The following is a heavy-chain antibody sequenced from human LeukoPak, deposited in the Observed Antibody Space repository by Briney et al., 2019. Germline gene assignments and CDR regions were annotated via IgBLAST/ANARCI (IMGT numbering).Heavy chain of an antibody. V-gene: IGHV3-30*18. CDR1: GFTFSSYG. J-gene: IGHJ4*02. CDR2: LSYDGGNK. D-gene: IGHD3-10*01. Sequence: GRSLRLSCAASGFTFSSYGMHWVRQAPGKGLEWVAALSYDGGNKYYADSVKGRFTISRDNSRNTLYLQMNSLRAEDTAVYFCAKDRFTRGINVYYFDYWGQGTLVTVSS. CDR3: AKDRFTRGINVYYFDY.